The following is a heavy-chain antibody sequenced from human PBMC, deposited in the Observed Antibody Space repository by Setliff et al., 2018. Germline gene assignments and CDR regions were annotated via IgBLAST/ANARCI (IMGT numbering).Heavy chain of an antibody. CDR3: ARGEYTSLPSGVYYHMDV. J-gene: IGHJ6*03. CDR1: GYTFSSYA. V-gene: IGHV7-4-1*02. CDR2: INTNTGNP. D-gene: IGHD6-6*01. Sequence: GASVKVSCKASGYTFSSYAMNWVRQAPGQGLEWMGWINTNTGNPTYAQGFTGRFVFSLDTSVSTTYLQISSLKAEGTAVYYCARGEYTSLPSGVYYHMDVWGKGTTVTVS.